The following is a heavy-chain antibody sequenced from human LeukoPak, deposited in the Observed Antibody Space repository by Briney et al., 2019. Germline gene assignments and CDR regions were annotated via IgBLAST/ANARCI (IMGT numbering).Heavy chain of an antibody. V-gene: IGHV3-21*01. J-gene: IGHJ4*02. CDR3: AADSETRYYYDSSGYSTVDY. CDR2: ISSSSSYI. D-gene: IGHD3-22*01. Sequence: GGSLRLSCAASGFTFSSYSMNWVRQAPGKGLEWVPSISSSSSYIYYADSVKGRFTISRDNAKNSLYLQMNSLRAEDTAVYYCAADSETRYYYDSSGYSTVDYWGQGTLVTVSS. CDR1: GFTFSSYS.